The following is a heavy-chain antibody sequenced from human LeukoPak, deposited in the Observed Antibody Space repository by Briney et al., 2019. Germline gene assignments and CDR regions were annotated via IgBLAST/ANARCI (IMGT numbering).Heavy chain of an antibody. J-gene: IGHJ4*02. CDR2: ITSSSSTI. CDR1: GLTFTSYT. Sequence: GGSLRLSCAASGLTFTSYTMNGVRQAPGKGLEWVSYITSSSSTIYYADSVKGRFTMSRDNAENSLYLQMNSLRAEDTAVYYCARNFDSWGQGTLVTVSS. CDR3: ARNFDS. V-gene: IGHV3-48*01. D-gene: IGHD2/OR15-2a*01.